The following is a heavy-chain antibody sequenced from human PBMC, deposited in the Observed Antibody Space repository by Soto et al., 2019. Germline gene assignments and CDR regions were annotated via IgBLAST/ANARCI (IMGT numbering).Heavy chain of an antibody. J-gene: IGHJ5*02. Sequence: ASVKVSCKAPGYTFTGNYMQWVRQAPGQGLERMGWINPNSGGTNYAQKFQGWVTMTRDTSISTAYMELSRLRSDDTAVYYCSFDLDSDWSHPFDLWGQGTLVTVSS. CDR1: GYTFTGNY. CDR2: INPNSGGT. D-gene: IGHD1-1*01. V-gene: IGHV1-2*04. CDR3: SFDLDSDWSHPFDL.